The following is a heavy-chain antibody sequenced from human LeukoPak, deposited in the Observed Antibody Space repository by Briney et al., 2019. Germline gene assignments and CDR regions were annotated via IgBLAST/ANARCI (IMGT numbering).Heavy chain of an antibody. CDR2: ISDDGSTK. Sequence: GGSLRLSCAASGFTFSGYAMHWVRQAPGKGLEWLAVISDDGSTKYHVDSVKGRFTISRDNSKNTLFLQMNSLKPEDTAVYYCARSGKDVWGRGTTVTVSS. V-gene: IGHV3-30*04. CDR3: ARSGKDV. CDR1: GFTFSGYA. J-gene: IGHJ6*02.